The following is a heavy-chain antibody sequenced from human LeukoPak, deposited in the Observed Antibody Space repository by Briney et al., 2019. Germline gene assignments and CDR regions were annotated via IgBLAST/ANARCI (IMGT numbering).Heavy chain of an antibody. J-gene: IGHJ4*02. CDR1: GGSISSGGYS. CDR2: IYYSGST. CDR3: ARVLRYFDWLLYGKWDFDY. Sequence: SETLSLTCAVSGGSISSGGYSWSWIRQPPGKGLEWIGSIYYSGSTYYNPSLKSRVTISVDTSKNQFSLKLSSVTAADTAVYYCARVLRYFDWLLYGKWDFDYWGQGTLVTVSS. V-gene: IGHV4-39*07. D-gene: IGHD3-9*01.